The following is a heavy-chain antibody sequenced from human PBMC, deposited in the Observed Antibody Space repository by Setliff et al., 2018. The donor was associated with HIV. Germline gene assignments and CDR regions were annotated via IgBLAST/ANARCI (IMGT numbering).Heavy chain of an antibody. D-gene: IGHD5-12*01. Sequence: AGGSLRLSCAASGFTFSSYAMHWVRQAPGKGLERVSYISGSGSIIYYADAVKGRFTISRDNAEYSLHLQMNSLRAEDTAVYYCARARLRNYYYYMDVWAKGTTVTVSS. CDR2: ISGSGSII. CDR3: ARARLRNYYYYMDV. CDR1: GFTFSSYA. V-gene: IGHV3-48*03. J-gene: IGHJ6*03.